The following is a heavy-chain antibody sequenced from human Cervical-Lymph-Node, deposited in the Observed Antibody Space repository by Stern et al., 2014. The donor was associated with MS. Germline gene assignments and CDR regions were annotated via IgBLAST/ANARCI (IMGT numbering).Heavy chain of an antibody. CDR1: GFSLTTNGVG. CDR3: AHWGHYGDYEADFDY. CDR2: IYWDDDK. J-gene: IGHJ4*02. D-gene: IGHD4-17*01. V-gene: IGHV2-5*02. Sequence: QITLKESGPTLVKPTQTLTLTCTFSGFSLTTNGVGVGWIRQPPGKALESLAVIYWDDDKRYSPSLKNRLTITKDTSKDQVVLTMTNMDPVDTATYYCAHWGHYGDYEADFDYWGQGTLVTVSS.